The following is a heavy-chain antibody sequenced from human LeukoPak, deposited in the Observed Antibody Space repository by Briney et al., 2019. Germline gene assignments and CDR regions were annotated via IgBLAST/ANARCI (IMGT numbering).Heavy chain of an antibody. Sequence: ASVKVSCKASGYTFTSYDINWVRQATGQGLEWMGWMNPNSGNTGYAQKFQGRVTMTRNTSISTAYMELSSLRSEDTAVYYCARLGYYDFWSGYYTSYMDVWGQGTLVTVSS. V-gene: IGHV1-8*01. D-gene: IGHD3-3*01. CDR3: ARLGYYDFWSGYYTSYMDV. CDR2: MNPNSGNT. J-gene: IGHJ4*02. CDR1: GYTFTSYD.